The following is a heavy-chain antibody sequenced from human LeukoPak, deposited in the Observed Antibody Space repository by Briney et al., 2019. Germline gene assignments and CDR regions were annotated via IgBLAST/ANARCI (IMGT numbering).Heavy chain of an antibody. D-gene: IGHD2-2*01. CDR3: ARDRGELCSSTSCYAGAYYYYGMDV. CDR2: ISYSGST. CDR1: GGSISTSTYY. Sequence: SETLSLTCTVSGGSISTSTYYWGWIRQPPGKGLEWIGSISYSGSTYNNPSLKSRVTISVDTSKNQFSLKLSSVTAADTAVYYCARDRGELCSSTSCYAGAYYYYGMDVWGQGTTVTVSS. J-gene: IGHJ6*02. V-gene: IGHV4-39*07.